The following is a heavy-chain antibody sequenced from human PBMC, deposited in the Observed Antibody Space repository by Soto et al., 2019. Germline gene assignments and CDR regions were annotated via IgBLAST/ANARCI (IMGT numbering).Heavy chain of an antibody. D-gene: IGHD3-10*01. V-gene: IGHV1-8*01. J-gene: IGHJ4*02. Sequence: ASVKVSCKASGDTFTTYDINWVRQATGHGLEWMGWINPNSGNIGYAQRFQGRVTMTRDTAIRTAYMGVSSLRSDDTAVYYCARGRASGSYYLLDYWGQGTLVTVSS. CDR2: INPNSGNI. CDR3: ARGRASGSYYLLDY. CDR1: GDTFTTYD.